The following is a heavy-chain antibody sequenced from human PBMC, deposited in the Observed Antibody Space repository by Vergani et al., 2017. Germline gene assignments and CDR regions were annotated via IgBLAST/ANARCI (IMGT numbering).Heavy chain of an antibody. V-gene: IGHV4-34*01. CDR2: INHSGST. CDR3: ARLVVVRGVITYYGMDV. CDR1: GGSFSGYY. Sequence: QVQLQQWGAGLLKPSETLSLTCAVYGGSFSGYYWSWIRQPPGKGLEWIGEINHSGSTNYNPSLKSRVTISVDTSKNQFSLKLSSVTAADTAVYDCARLVVVRGVITYYGMDVWGQGTTVTGS. J-gene: IGHJ6*02. D-gene: IGHD3-10*01.